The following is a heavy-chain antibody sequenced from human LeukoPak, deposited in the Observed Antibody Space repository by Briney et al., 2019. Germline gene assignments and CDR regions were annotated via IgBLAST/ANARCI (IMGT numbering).Heavy chain of an antibody. V-gene: IGHV3-74*01. CDR2: IKGDGSSI. Sequence: GGSLRLSCAASGFTFSSCSMHWVRQAPGKGLVWVSRIKGDGSSISYADSVKGRFTIFRDNAKNTLFLQMDSLRAEDTAVYDCVRGTIAAAGIDYWGQGTLVTVSS. CDR1: GFTFSSCS. J-gene: IGHJ4*02. D-gene: IGHD6-13*01. CDR3: VRGTIAAAGIDY.